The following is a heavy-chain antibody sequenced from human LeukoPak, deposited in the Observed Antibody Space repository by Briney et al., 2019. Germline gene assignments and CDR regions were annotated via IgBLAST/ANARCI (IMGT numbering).Heavy chain of an antibody. CDR2: IKSKTDGGTT. V-gene: IGHV3-15*01. CDR3: TTLRRDY. Sequence: MAGGSLRLSCAASGFTFSNAWMSWVRQAPGKGLEWAGRIKSKTDGGTTDYAAPVKGRFTISRDDSKNTLYLQMNSLKTEDTAVYYCTTLRRDYWGQGTLVTVSS. J-gene: IGHJ4*02. CDR1: GFTFSNAW.